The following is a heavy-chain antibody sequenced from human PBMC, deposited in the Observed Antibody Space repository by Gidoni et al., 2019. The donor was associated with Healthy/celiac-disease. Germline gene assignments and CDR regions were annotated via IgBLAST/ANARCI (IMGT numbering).Heavy chain of an antibody. CDR3: ARGPRRGQQLGYCSGGSCSSYFQH. CDR1: GGSFSGYY. V-gene: IGHV4-34*01. D-gene: IGHD2-15*01. J-gene: IGHJ1*01. Sequence: QVQLQQWGAGLLKPSETLSLTCAVYGGSFSGYYWSWIRQPPGKGLEWIGEINHSGSTNYNPSLKSRVTISVDTSKNQFSLKLSSVTAADTAVYYCARGPRRGQQLGYCSGGSCSSYFQHWGQGTLVTVSS. CDR2: INHSGST.